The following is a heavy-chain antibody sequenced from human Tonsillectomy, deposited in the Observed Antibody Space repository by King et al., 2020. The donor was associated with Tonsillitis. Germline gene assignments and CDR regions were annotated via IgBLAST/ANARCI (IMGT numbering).Heavy chain of an antibody. CDR2: IYSGGTT. Sequence: VQLVETGGGLVQPGGSLRLSCAASGFTVSSSYMSWVRQPPGKGLEWVSVIYSGGTTSYADSVRGRFTISRDTSQNSLYLQMNSLRAEDTAVYFCTKDREFCGGDGYGYWGQGTLVTVSS. D-gene: IGHD2-21*01. V-gene: IGHV3-53*02. CDR1: GFTVSSSY. J-gene: IGHJ4*02. CDR3: TKDREFCGGDGYGY.